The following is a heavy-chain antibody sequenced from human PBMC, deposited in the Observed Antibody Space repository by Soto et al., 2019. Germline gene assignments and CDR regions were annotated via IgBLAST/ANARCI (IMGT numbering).Heavy chain of an antibody. CDR1: GGSFSGYY. J-gene: IGHJ3*02. CDR3: ARGRDIVVVVAGRRKSAFDI. D-gene: IGHD2-15*01. Sequence: SETLSLTCAVYGGSFSGYYWSWIRQPPGKGLEWIGEINHSGSTNYNPSLKSRVTISVDTSKNQFSLKLSSVTAADTAVYYCARGRDIVVVVAGRRKSAFDIWGQGTMVTVSS. CDR2: INHSGST. V-gene: IGHV4-34*01.